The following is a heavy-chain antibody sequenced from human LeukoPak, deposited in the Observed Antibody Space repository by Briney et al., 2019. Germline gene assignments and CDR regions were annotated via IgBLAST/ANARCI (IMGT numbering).Heavy chain of an antibody. D-gene: IGHD3-10*01. Sequence: GGSLTLSCAASGFTFSSYSMNWVRQAPGKGLEWVSSISSSSSYIYYADSVKGRFTISRDNAKNSLYLQMNSLRAEDTAVYYCARDPGFHRFGELLDYYYGMDVWGQGTTVTVSS. J-gene: IGHJ6*02. CDR1: GFTFSSYS. CDR2: ISSSSSYI. CDR3: ARDPGFHRFGELLDYYYGMDV. V-gene: IGHV3-21*01.